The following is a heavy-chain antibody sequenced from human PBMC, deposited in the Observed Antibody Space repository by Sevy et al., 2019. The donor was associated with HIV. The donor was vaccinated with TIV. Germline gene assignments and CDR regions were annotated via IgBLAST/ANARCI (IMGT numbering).Heavy chain of an antibody. D-gene: IGHD2-2*01. J-gene: IGHJ6*02. CDR3: ARDCSSTSCLWGMDV. CDR1: GFMFSNYW. Sequence: GGSLRLSCVASGFMFSNYWMSWVRQAPGKGLEWVANIKRDGSEKYDVASVKGRFTISRDHAKNSLYLQMNSLRVEDTAVYYCARDCSSTSCLWGMDVWGPGTTVTVSS. V-gene: IGHV3-7*03. CDR2: IKRDGSEK.